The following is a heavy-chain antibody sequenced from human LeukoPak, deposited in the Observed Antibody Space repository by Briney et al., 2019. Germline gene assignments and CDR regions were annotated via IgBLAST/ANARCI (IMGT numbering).Heavy chain of an antibody. CDR2: ISMSSSSV. D-gene: IGHD4-17*01. CDR3: ARDSQNLTKVTNWFDP. Sequence: WGALRLSFAASGFTFSTYSINWGRQAPGKGLGWVSSISMSSSSVYYADSVKGRFTISRDNAKNSLYLQMNSLRAGDTAVYYCARDSQNLTKVTNWFDPWGQGTLVTVS. CDR1: GFTFSTYS. V-gene: IGHV3-21*01. J-gene: IGHJ5*02.